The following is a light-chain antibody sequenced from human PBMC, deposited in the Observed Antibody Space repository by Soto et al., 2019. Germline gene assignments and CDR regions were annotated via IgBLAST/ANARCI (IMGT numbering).Light chain of an antibody. CDR3: QKYSSVPV. J-gene: IGKJ3*01. CDR2: AAS. CDR1: QGIRNY. V-gene: IGKV1-27*01. Sequence: DIQMTQSPTSLSASVGDRVTITCRASQGIRNYVAWYQQKPGKAPKLLSYAASTLQSGVPSRFSGSGSGTDFSLTSNSLQPEDVATYYCQKYSSVPVFGPGTKVEIK.